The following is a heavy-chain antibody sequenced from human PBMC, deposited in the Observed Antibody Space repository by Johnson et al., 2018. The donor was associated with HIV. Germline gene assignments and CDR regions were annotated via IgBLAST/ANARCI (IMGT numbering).Heavy chain of an antibody. D-gene: IGHD6-13*01. CDR1: GFTFSSFW. CDR2: IKQDGSEK. CDR3: AKEYSSSWPDQYAFDI. J-gene: IGHJ3*02. V-gene: IGHV3-7*03. Sequence: VQLVESGGGLVQPGGSLRLSCAASGFTFSSFWMSWVRQAPGKGLEWVANIKQDGSEKYYVDSVKGRFTISRDNSKNTLYLQMNSLRAEDTAVYYCAKEYSSSWPDQYAFDIWGQGTMVTVSS.